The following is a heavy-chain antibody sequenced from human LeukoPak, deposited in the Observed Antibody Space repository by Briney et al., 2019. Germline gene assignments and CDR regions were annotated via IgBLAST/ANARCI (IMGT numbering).Heavy chain of an antibody. CDR2: IRFDGTSK. Sequence: GGSLRLSCAASGFTFSNYGMHWVRQAPGKGLEWVAFIRFDGTSKFYADSVKGRFTISRDNSKNTLYLQMNSLRAEDTAVYYCAKGQGGIVAVVAAMAFDIWGQGTMVTVSS. V-gene: IGHV3-30*02. D-gene: IGHD2-15*01. CDR1: GFTFSNYG. J-gene: IGHJ3*02. CDR3: AKGQGGIVAVVAAMAFDI.